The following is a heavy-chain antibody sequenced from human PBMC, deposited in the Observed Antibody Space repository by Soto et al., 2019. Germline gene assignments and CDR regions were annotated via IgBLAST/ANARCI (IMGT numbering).Heavy chain of an antibody. CDR2: IIPIFGTA. D-gene: IGHD3-22*01. CDR1: GGTFSSYA. J-gene: IGHJ4*02. Sequence: QVQLVQSGAEVKKPGSSVKVSCKASGGTFSSYAISWVRQAPGQGLEWMGGIIPIFGTANYAQKFQGRVTITADESTSTAYMELSSRRSEDTAVYYCARRDTLGSYEAYFDYWGQGTLVTVSS. V-gene: IGHV1-69*01. CDR3: ARRDTLGSYEAYFDY.